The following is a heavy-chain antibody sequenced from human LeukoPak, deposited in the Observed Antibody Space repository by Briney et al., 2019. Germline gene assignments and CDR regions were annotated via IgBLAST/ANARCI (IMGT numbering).Heavy chain of an antibody. CDR3: ARVRYSGYDSLDFDY. CDR1: GFTFSSYW. V-gene: IGHV3-7*01. J-gene: IGHJ4*02. CDR2: IKQDGSEK. Sequence: PGGSLRLSCAASGFTFSSYWMSWVRQAPGKGLEWVANIKQDGSEKYYVDSVKGRFTISRDNAKNSLYLQMNSLRAEDTAVYYCARVRYSGYDSLDFDYWGQGTLVTVSS. D-gene: IGHD5-12*01.